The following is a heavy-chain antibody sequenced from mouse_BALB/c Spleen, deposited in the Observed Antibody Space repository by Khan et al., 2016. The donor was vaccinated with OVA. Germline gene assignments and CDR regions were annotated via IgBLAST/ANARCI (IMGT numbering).Heavy chain of an antibody. CDR1: GFTFSSFG. CDR2: INSGSSTI. J-gene: IGHJ2*01. V-gene: IGHV5-17*02. Sequence: VQLKESGGGLVQPGGSRKLSCAASGFTFSSFGMHWVRQAPEKGLEWVAYINSGSSTIYYADPVKGRFTISRDNPKNTLFLQMTSLRSEDTAMYYYARGNWAYWGQGTTLTVSS. D-gene: IGHD4-1*01. CDR3: ARGNWAY.